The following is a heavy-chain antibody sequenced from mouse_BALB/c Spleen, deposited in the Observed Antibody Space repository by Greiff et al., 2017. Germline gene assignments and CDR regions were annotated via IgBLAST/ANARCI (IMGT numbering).Heavy chain of an antibody. D-gene: IGHD2-4*01. CDR2: IYPGSGST. V-gene: IGHV1S22*01. CDR3: TRLGDYGDWYFDV. Sequence: LQQPGSELVRPGASVKLSCKASGYTFTSYWMYWVKQRPGQGLEWIGNIYPGSGSTNYDEKFKSKATLTVDTSSSTAYMQLSSLTSEDSAVYYCTRLGDYGDWYFDVWGAGTTVTVSS. CDR1: GYTFTSYW. J-gene: IGHJ1*01.